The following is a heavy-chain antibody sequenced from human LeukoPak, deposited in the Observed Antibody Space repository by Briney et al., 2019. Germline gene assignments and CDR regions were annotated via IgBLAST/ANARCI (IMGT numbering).Heavy chain of an antibody. CDR3: ARGYSYGRFDY. Sequence: PSETLSLTCAVSGYSISSGYYWGWIRQPPRKGLEWIGGIYHSGSTYYNPSLKSRVAISVDTSKNQFSLKLSSVTAADTAVYYCARGYSYGRFDYWGQGTLVTVSS. CDR2: IYHSGST. J-gene: IGHJ4*02. D-gene: IGHD5-18*01. CDR1: GYSISSGYY. V-gene: IGHV4-38-2*01.